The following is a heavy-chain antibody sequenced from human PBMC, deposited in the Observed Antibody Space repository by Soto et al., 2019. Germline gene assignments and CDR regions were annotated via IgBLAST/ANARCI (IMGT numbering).Heavy chain of an antibody. J-gene: IGHJ4*02. CDR3: ARGLRGYSGYDHFCNY. CDR2: ISYDGSNK. CDR1: GFTFSSYA. Sequence: GGSLRLSCAASGFTFSSYAMHWVRQAPGKGLEWVAVISYDGSNKYYADSVKGRFTISRDNSKNTLYLQMNSLRAEDTAVYYCARGLRGYSGYDHFCNYWGQGTLVTVSS. D-gene: IGHD5-12*01. V-gene: IGHV3-30-3*01.